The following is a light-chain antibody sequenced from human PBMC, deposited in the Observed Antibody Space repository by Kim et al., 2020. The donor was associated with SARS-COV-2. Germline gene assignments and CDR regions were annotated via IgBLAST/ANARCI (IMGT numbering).Light chain of an antibody. CDR1: NIGSKN. CDR3: QTWDSNNDHRV. V-gene: IGLV3-21*04. Sequence: APGMTARITCGGNNIGSKNVNWYQQKPGQAPVLVMYYNNDRPSGIPERVSGSNSENTATLTISRVEAGDEADYYCQTWDSNNDHRVFGGGTQLTVL. J-gene: IGLJ3*02. CDR2: YNN.